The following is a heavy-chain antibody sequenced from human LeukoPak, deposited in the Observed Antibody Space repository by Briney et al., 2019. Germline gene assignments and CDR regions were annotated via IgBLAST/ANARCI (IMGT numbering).Heavy chain of an antibody. V-gene: IGHV3-23*01. CDR1: GFTFSSYA. Sequence: PGGSLRLSCAASGFTFSSYAMSWVRQAPGKGLEWVSAISGSGGSTYYADSVKGRFTISRDNSKNTLYLQMNSLRAEDTAVYYCAKAPLSIAVAGTRCFDPWGQGTLVAVSS. D-gene: IGHD6-19*01. CDR2: ISGSGGST. CDR3: AKAPLSIAVAGTRCFDP. J-gene: IGHJ5*02.